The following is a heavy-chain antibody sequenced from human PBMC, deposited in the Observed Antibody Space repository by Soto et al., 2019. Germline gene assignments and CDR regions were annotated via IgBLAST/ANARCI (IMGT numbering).Heavy chain of an antibody. J-gene: IGHJ6*02. CDR3: ARARENYYGSGKRSTVYYYYGMDV. D-gene: IGHD3-10*01. V-gene: IGHV1-3*01. Sequence: GASVKVSCKASGYTFTIYAMHWVRQAPGQRLEWMGWINAGNGNTKYSQKFQGRVTITRDTSASTAYMELSSLRSEDTAVYYCARARENYYGSGKRSTVYYYYGMDVWGQGTTVTVSS. CDR1: GYTFTIYA. CDR2: INAGNGNT.